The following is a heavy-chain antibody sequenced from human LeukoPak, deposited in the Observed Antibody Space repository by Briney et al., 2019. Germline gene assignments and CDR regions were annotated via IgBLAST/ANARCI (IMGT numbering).Heavy chain of an antibody. D-gene: IGHD6-13*01. CDR3: ARDRLSAAGRGG. CDR2: IDTDIGDT. Sequence: ASVKVSCKASGYTFTGYDLHWVRQAPGHGLEWMGRIDTDIGDTNYGQKFQGRITMTRDTSITTVYMEVSRLTSDDTAVYYCARDRLSAAGRGGWGPGTLVTVS. CDR1: GYTFTGYD. V-gene: IGHV1-2*06. J-gene: IGHJ4*02.